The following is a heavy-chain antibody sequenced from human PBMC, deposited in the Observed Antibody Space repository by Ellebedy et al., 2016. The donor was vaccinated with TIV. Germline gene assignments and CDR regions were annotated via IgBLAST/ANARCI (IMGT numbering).Heavy chain of an antibody. CDR3: AKDRVPILGFGELWFDP. CDR2: ISYDGSNK. D-gene: IGHD3-10*01. V-gene: IGHV3-30*18. CDR1: GFTFSSYG. J-gene: IGHJ5*02. Sequence: GESLKISCAASGFTFSSYGMHWVRQAPGKGLEWVAVISYDGSNKYYADSVKGRFTISRDNSENTLYLQMNSLRAEDTAVYYCAKDRVPILGFGELWFDPWGQGTLVTVSS.